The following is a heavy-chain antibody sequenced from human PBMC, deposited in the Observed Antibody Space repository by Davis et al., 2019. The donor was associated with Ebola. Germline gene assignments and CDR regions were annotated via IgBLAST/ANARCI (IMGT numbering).Heavy chain of an antibody. V-gene: IGHV1-46*02. Sequence: AASVKVSCKTSGYTFNTKYMNWVRQAPGQGLEWMGLINPSAGSTSYAQKFQGRVTITRDTSASTAYMELSSLRSEDTAVYYCSRGTGTTIDYYGMDVWGQGTTVTVSS. CDR2: INPSAGST. J-gene: IGHJ6*02. CDR3: SRGTGTTIDYYGMDV. D-gene: IGHD1-1*01. CDR1: GYTFNTKY.